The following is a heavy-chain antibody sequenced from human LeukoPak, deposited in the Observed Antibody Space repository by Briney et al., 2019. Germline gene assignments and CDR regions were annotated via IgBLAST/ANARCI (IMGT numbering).Heavy chain of an antibody. CDR2: ISSSSSYT. J-gene: IGHJ4*02. Sequence: GGSLRLSCAASGFTFSDYYMSWIRQAPGKGLEWVSYISSSSSYTNYADSVKGRFTISRDNAKNSLCLQMNSLRAEDTAVYYCARDFGSSFGELFSPADYWGQGTLVTVSS. V-gene: IGHV3-11*06. D-gene: IGHD3-10*01. CDR3: ARDFGSSFGELFSPADY. CDR1: GFTFSDYY.